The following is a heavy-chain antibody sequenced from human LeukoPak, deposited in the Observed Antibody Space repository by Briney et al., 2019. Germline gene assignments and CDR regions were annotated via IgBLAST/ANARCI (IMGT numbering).Heavy chain of an antibody. CDR2: IIPIFCTA. Sequence: ASVKVSCKASGGTFSSYAISWVRQAPGQGLEWMGGIIPIFCTANYAQKFQGRVTITTDESTSTAYMELSSLRSEDTAVYYCARDPMYYGSGSYYLGPAWGQGTLVTVSS. CDR1: GGTFSSYA. D-gene: IGHD3-10*01. J-gene: IGHJ4*02. CDR3: ARDPMYYGSGSYYLGPA. V-gene: IGHV1-69*05.